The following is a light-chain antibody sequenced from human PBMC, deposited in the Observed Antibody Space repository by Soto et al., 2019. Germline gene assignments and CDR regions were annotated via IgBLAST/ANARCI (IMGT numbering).Light chain of an antibody. CDR3: QQYYSYPRT. V-gene: IGKV1-8*01. CDR2: AAS. Sequence: AIRMTQSPSSFSASTGDRVTITCRASQGISRYLAWYQQKPGKAPKLLIYAASTLHSGVPSRFSGSGSGTDFTLTISCLQSEDFATYYCQQYYSYPRTFGGGTKVEIK. J-gene: IGKJ4*01. CDR1: QGISRY.